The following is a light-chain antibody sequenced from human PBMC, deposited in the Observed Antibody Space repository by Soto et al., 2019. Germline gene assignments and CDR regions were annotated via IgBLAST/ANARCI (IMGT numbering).Light chain of an antibody. CDR2: AAS. Sequence: DIQMTQSPSTLPASVGDRFTITCRASQSISSYLNWYQQKPGKAPKLLIYAASSLQSGVPSRFSGSGSGTDFTLTISSLQPEDFATYYCRQSYSTPRTFGQGTKVDIK. V-gene: IGKV1-39*01. J-gene: IGKJ1*01. CDR3: RQSYSTPRT. CDR1: QSISSY.